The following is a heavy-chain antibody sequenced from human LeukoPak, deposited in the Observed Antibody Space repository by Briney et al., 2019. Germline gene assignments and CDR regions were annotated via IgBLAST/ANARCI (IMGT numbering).Heavy chain of an antibody. CDR1: GYTFTTYE. Sequence: ASVKVSCKASGYTFTTYEIHWVRQATGQGLEWMGWMNPNSGNTGYVQNFQGRVTITRTTSINTAYMELSSLRSEDTAVYYCARGASRFLDYWGQGTLVTVSS. CDR3: ARGASRFLDY. V-gene: IGHV1-8*03. CDR2: MNPNSGNT. D-gene: IGHD3-3*01. J-gene: IGHJ4*02.